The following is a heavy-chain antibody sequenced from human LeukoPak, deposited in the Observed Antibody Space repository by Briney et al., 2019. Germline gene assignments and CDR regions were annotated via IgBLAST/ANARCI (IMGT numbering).Heavy chain of an antibody. Sequence: SVKLSCKASGGTFSSYAISWVRQAPGQGLEWMGGIIPTFGTANYAQKFQGRGTITTDESTSTAYMELSSLRSEDTAVYYCARGGYYDSSGYSLFDYWGQGTLVTVSS. J-gene: IGHJ4*02. V-gene: IGHV1-69*05. D-gene: IGHD3-22*01. CDR3: ARGGYYDSSGYSLFDY. CDR1: GGTFSSYA. CDR2: IIPTFGTA.